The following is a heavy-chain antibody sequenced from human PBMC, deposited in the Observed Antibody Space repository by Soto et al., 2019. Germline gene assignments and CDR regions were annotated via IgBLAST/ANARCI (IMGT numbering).Heavy chain of an antibody. D-gene: IGHD6-6*01. Sequence: ASVKVSCNASGYTLNGYYMHWVRQAPGQGLEWMGWINPNSGGTNYAQKFQGWVTMTRDTSISTAYVDLSRLRSDDTAVYYCARSGGSSSRYGMDVWGQGTTVTVSS. V-gene: IGHV1-2*04. CDR1: GYTLNGYY. CDR3: ARSGGSSSRYGMDV. J-gene: IGHJ6*02. CDR2: INPNSGGT.